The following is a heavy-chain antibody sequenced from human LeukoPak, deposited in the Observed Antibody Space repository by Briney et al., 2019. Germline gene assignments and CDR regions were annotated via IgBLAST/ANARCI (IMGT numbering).Heavy chain of an antibody. V-gene: IGHV3-48*03. CDR1: GFTFSSYE. CDR2: ISSSGSTR. D-gene: IGHD3-10*02. J-gene: IGHJ6*04. Sequence: PGGSLRLSCADSGFTFSSYEMKWVRQAPGKGLEGVSYISSSGSTRYYADSVKGRFTISRDNANISLYLHMNSLSADDTAVYYCAELGITMIGGVWGKGTMVTISS. CDR3: AELGITMIGGV.